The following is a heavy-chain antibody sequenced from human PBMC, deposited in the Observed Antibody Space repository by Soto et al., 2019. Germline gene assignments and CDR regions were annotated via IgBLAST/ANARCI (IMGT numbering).Heavy chain of an antibody. Sequence: PGGSLRLSCAASGFTFSSYSMNWVRQAPGKGLEWVSSISSSSSYIYYADSVKGRFTISRDNAKNSLYLQMNSLRAEDTAAYYCGRSGATPHDPFDYWGQGTLVTVSS. CDR2: ISSSSSYI. V-gene: IGHV3-21*01. CDR1: GFTFSSYS. J-gene: IGHJ4*02. CDR3: GRSGATPHDPFDY. D-gene: IGHD1-26*01.